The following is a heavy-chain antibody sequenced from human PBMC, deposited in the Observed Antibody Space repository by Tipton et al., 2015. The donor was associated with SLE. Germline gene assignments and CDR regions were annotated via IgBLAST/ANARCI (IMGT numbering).Heavy chain of an antibody. CDR2: MYYSGTT. CDR1: GFSISSSSYT. D-gene: IGHD3-22*01. V-gene: IGHV4-39*01. Sequence: TLSLTCTVSGFSISSSSYTWGWIRQPPGKGLEWIGTMYYSGTTNYNPSLKSRVTISVDTSKSQFSVRLNSVTAADTAVYYCARQVVYDTSGYYYFDSWGQGTLVTVSS. CDR3: ARQVVYDTSGYYYFDS. J-gene: IGHJ4*02.